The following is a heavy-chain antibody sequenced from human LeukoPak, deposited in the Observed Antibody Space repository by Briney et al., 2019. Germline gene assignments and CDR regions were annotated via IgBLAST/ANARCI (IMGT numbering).Heavy chain of an antibody. CDR1: GFTFSSYA. CDR2: ISYDGSNK. Sequence: PGGSLRLSCAASGFTFSSYAMHWVRQAPGKGLEWVAVISYDGSNKYYADSVKGRFTISRDNSKNTLYLQMNSLRAEDTAVYYCARDDCSGGSCYSAPLGMDVWGQGTTVTVSS. V-gene: IGHV3-30-3*01. D-gene: IGHD2-15*01. CDR3: ARDDCSGGSCYSAPLGMDV. J-gene: IGHJ6*02.